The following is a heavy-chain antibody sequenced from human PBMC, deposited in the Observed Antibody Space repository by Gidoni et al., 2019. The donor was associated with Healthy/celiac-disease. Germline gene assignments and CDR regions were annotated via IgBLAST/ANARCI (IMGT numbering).Heavy chain of an antibody. CDR3: AKVGSALHGSGLDY. CDR2: ISYDGSNK. J-gene: IGHJ4*02. CDR1: GFTFSSYG. V-gene: IGHV3-30*18. Sequence: QVQLVESGGGVVQPGRSLRLSCAASGFTFSSYGMHWVRQAPGKGLEWVAVISYDGSNKYYADSVKGRFTISRDNSKNTLYLQMNSLRAEDTAVYYCAKVGSALHGSGLDYWGQGTLVTVSS. D-gene: IGHD6-19*01.